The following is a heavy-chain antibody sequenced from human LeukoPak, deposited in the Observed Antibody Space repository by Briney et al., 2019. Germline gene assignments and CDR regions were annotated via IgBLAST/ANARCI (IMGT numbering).Heavy chain of an antibody. V-gene: IGHV4-59*08. J-gene: IGHJ4*02. CDR3: ARMCYYDGSRFDD. D-gene: IGHD3-22*01. Sequence: SETLSLTCTVSGASISSYYWSWIRQPPGKGLEWIGYLYHSGDTNYNSSLKSRLTMSLDTSKNQFSLKLTSVNAEDTAVYYCARMCYYDGSRFDDWGQGTLVTVSS. CDR1: GASISSYY. CDR2: LYHSGDT.